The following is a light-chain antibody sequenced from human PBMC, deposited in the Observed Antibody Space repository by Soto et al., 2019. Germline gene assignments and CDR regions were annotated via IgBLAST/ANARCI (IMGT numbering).Light chain of an antibody. J-gene: IGKJ2*01. Sequence: DIQVTQSPSSLSASVGDRVAITCRASRNILSYLNWYQQKSGKAPKLLIYAASNVQSGVPSRFSGSGSGTNFTLTISSLLPEDLGTYYCQQSSTTPHTFGQGTGLEI. CDR2: AAS. CDR1: RNILSY. V-gene: IGKV1-39*01. CDR3: QQSSTTPHT.